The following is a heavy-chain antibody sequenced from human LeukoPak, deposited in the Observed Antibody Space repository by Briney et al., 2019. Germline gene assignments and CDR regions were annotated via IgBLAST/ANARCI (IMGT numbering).Heavy chain of an antibody. CDR2: FDPEDGET. D-gene: IGHD6-13*01. Sequence: VGSVKVSCKVSGYTLTELSMHWVRQAPGKGREWMGGFDPEDGETVYAQKFQGRVTMTEDTSTDTAYMGLSSLRSEDTAVYYCATAGYSSSWYENDYWGQGTLVTVSS. CDR3: ATAGYSSSWYENDY. J-gene: IGHJ4*02. CDR1: GYTLTELS. V-gene: IGHV1-24*01.